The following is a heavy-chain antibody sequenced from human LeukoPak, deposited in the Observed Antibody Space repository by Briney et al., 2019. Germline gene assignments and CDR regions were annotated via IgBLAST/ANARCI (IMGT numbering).Heavy chain of an antibody. V-gene: IGHV3-48*04. CDR3: PRVKGELSPSPDY. Sequence: GGSLRLSCAASGFTFSSYSMNWVHQAPGKGLEWVSYISSSSSTIYYADSVKGRFTISRDNAKNSLYLQMNSLRAEDTAVYYCPRVKGELSPSPDYWGQGPLVTVSS. CDR2: ISSSSSTI. J-gene: IGHJ4*02. D-gene: IGHD3-16*02. CDR1: GFTFSSYS.